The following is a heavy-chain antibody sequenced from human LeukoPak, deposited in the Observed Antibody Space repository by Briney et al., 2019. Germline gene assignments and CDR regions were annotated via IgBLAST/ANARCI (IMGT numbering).Heavy chain of an antibody. V-gene: IGHV1-69*05. Sequence: GASVKVSCKASGGTFSSYAISWVRQAPGQGLEWMGGIIPIFGTANYAQKFQGRVTITTDESTSTAYLELSSLRSEDTAVYYCAREGLTYYYDSSGYSDEPLFDYWGQGTLFTVSS. CDR3: AREGLTYYYDSSGYSDEPLFDY. CDR2: IIPIFGTA. J-gene: IGHJ4*02. CDR1: GGTFSSYA. D-gene: IGHD3-22*01.